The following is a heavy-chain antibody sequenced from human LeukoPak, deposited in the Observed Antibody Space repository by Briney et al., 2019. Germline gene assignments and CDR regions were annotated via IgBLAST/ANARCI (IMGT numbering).Heavy chain of an antibody. D-gene: IGHD3-22*01. Sequence: QAGGSLRLYCAASGFTFSSYVMSWVRQAPGKGLEWVSAISGSGGSTYYADSVKGRFTISRDNSQNTLYLQMNSLRAEDTAVYYCAKDLGNSMIGPPEYAFDIWGQGTMVTVSS. CDR1: GFTFSSYV. CDR2: ISGSGGST. CDR3: AKDLGNSMIGPPEYAFDI. J-gene: IGHJ3*02. V-gene: IGHV3-23*01.